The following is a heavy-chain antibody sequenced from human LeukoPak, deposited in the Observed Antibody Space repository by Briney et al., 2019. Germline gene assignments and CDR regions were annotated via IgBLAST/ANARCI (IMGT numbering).Heavy chain of an antibody. D-gene: IGHD3-10*01. CDR2: IYYSGST. Sequence: PSETLSLTCTVSGGSISSGDYYWSWIRQPPGKGLEWIGYIYYSGSTHYNPSLKSRITIPVDTSKNQFSLKLSSVTAADTAVYYCASYYGSGSYPLFNYWGQGTLVTVSS. J-gene: IGHJ4*02. CDR1: GGSISSGDYY. V-gene: IGHV4-30-4*01. CDR3: ASYYGSGSYPLFNY.